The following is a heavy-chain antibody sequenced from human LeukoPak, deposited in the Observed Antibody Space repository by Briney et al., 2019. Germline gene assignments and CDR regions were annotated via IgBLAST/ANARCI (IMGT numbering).Heavy chain of an antibody. CDR3: ARDYGISNYFDY. J-gene: IGHJ4*02. D-gene: IGHD2/OR15-2a*01. CDR1: GGSISSYY. CDR2: IYYSGST. V-gene: IGHV4-59*01. Sequence: SETLSLTCTVSGGSISSYYWSWIRQPPGKGLEWIGYIYYSGSTNYNPSLKSRVTISVDTSKNQFSLKLSSVTAADTAVYYCARDYGISNYFDYWGQGTLVTVSS.